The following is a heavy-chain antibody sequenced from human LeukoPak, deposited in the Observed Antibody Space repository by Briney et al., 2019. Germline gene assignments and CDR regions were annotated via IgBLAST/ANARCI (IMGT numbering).Heavy chain of an antibody. CDR2: ISGSGGST. CDR1: GFTFNTYA. D-gene: IGHD6-19*01. Sequence: GGSLRLSCAASGFTFNTYAMSWVRQAPGKGLEWVSTISGSGGSTYYADSVKGRFTISRDNSKNTLYLQMNSLRAEDTAVYYRAKYTAYSAGWPSYWGQGTLVTVS. J-gene: IGHJ4*02. CDR3: AKYTAYSAGWPSY. V-gene: IGHV3-23*01.